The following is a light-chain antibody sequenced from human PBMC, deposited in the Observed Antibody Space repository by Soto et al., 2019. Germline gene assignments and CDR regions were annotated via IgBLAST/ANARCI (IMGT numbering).Light chain of an antibody. V-gene: IGKV3-15*01. CDR3: QQRSNWPWT. CDR1: QSVSSN. CDR2: GAS. Sequence: ELVMTQSPATLSVSPGERATLSCRASQSVSSNLAWYQQKPGQAPRLLIYGASTRATGIPARFSGSASGTEFTITLAGLQSEDVAVYDGQQRSNWPWTFGQGTKVDI. J-gene: IGKJ1*01.